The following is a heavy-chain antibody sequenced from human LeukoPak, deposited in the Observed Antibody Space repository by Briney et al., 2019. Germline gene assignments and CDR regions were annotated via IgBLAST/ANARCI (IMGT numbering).Heavy chain of an antibody. Sequence: SETLSLTCTVSDGSISSRSNYWGWIRQPPGKGLEWIGSIYYSGNTYYNPTLESRVTISVDTSKNQFSLKLSSVTAADTAVYYCARESWFYYDSSTYSPLWGQGTLVTVSS. CDR1: DGSISSRSNY. CDR2: IYYSGNT. D-gene: IGHD3-22*01. CDR3: ARESWFYYDSSTYSPL. J-gene: IGHJ4*02. V-gene: IGHV4-39*02.